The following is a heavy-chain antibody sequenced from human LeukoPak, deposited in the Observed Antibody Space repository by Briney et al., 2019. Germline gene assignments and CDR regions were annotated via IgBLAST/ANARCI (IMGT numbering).Heavy chain of an antibody. CDR3: AKALGFDS. Sequence: GGSLRLSCAASGLSFSSYALTWVRQAPGTGLEWVSTISGSGGSTDYADSVKGRFTISRDNSKNTLYLQLNNLRAEDTAIYYCAKALGFDSWGQGTLVIVSS. D-gene: IGHD7-27*01. CDR2: ISGSGGST. V-gene: IGHV3-23*01. J-gene: IGHJ4*02. CDR1: GLSFSSYA.